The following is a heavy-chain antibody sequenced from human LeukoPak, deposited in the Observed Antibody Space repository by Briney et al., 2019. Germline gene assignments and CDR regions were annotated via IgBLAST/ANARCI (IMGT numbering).Heavy chain of an antibody. D-gene: IGHD3-22*01. V-gene: IGHV3-23*01. J-gene: IGHJ4*02. CDR3: AKSSYYDASGYYREYYFDY. Sequence: GGSLRLSCVPSGFSFSNYAMSWVRQAPGKGLEWVSSISGSGGSTHYADSVKGRFTISRDKTKNTLYLQMNSLRAEDTAVYYCAKSSYYDASGYYREYYFDYWGQGTLVTVTS. CDR2: ISGSGGST. CDR1: GFSFSNYA.